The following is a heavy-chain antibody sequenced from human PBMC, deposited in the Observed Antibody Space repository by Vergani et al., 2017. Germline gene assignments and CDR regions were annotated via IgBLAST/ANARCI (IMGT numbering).Heavy chain of an antibody. J-gene: IGHJ4*02. Sequence: EVQLVESGGGLVQPGGSLRLSCAASGFTFSSYWMSWVRQAPGKGLEWVANIKQDGSGKYYVDSVKGRFAISRDNAKNSLYLQMNSLRAEDTAVYYCAKDRRGGDSSGYYRYWGQGTLVTVSS. D-gene: IGHD3-22*01. V-gene: IGHV3-7*01. CDR2: IKQDGSGK. CDR3: AKDRRGGDSSGYYRY. CDR1: GFTFSSYW.